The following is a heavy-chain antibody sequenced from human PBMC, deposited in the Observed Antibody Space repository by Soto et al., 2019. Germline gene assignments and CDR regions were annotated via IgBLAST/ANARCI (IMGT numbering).Heavy chain of an antibody. V-gene: IGHV3-23*01. CDR1: GFTFSSYA. Sequence: GGSLRLSCAASGFTFSSYAMSWVRQAPGKGLEWVSAISGSGGSTYYADSVKGRFTISRDNSKNTLYLQMNSLRAEDTAVYYCAKDPVVVVAAIGYRRAEYFQHWGQGTLVTVSS. CDR2: ISGSGGST. CDR3: AKDPVVVVAAIGYRRAEYFQH. J-gene: IGHJ1*01. D-gene: IGHD2-15*01.